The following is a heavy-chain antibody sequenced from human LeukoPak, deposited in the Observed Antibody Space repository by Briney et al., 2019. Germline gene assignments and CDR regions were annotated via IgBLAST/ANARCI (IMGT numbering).Heavy chain of an antibody. CDR2: IKQDGSEK. Sequence: PGGSLTLSCAASGFTFSDYWMSWVRQAPGRGLEWVANIKQDGSEKHYVDSVKGRFTISRDNAKKSLYLQMNSLRAEDMAVYYCAKDYTMIRGDSPFDYWGQGTVFTVSS. CDR3: AKDYTMIRGDSPFDY. D-gene: IGHD3-10*01. V-gene: IGHV3-7*01. J-gene: IGHJ4*02. CDR1: GFTFSDYW.